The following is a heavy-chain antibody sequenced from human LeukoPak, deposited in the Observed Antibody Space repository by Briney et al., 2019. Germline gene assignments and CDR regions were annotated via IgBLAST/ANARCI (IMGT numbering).Heavy chain of an antibody. Sequence: SVKVSCKASGGTFSSYAISWVRQAPGQGLEWMGRIIPTFGTANYAQKFQGRVTITTDESTSTAYMELSSLRSEDTAVYYCARERGQWLVLYYFDYWGQGTLVTVSS. CDR3: ARERGQWLVLYYFDY. V-gene: IGHV1-69*05. CDR2: IIPTFGTA. CDR1: GGTFSSYA. D-gene: IGHD6-19*01. J-gene: IGHJ4*02.